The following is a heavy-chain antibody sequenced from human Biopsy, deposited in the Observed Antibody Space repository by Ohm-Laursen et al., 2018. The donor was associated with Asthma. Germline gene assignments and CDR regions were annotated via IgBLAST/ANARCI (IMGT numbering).Heavy chain of an antibody. J-gene: IGHJ4*02. CDR1: GGTFSSNS. CDR3: ARGPEYVRSSGALDY. CDR2: IIPIFGPT. D-gene: IGHD2-2*01. Sequence: SVKVSCKASGGTFSSNSINWVRQAPGQGLERMGRIIPIFGPTNYAQKFQGRVTISADDSTSTAYKELSSLSSEDTALYYCARGPEYVRSSGALDYWGQGTLVTVSS. V-gene: IGHV1-69*13.